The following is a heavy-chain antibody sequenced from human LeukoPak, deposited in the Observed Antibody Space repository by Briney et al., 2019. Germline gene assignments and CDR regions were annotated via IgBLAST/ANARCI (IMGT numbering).Heavy chain of an antibody. CDR2: IIPIFGTA. Sequence: ASVKVSCKASGGTFSSYAISWVRQAPGQGLEWMGGIIPIFGTANYAQKFQGRVTITADESTSTAYMELSSLRSEDTAVYYCARDRMVRETPDYYYYMDVWGKGTTVTISS. J-gene: IGHJ6*03. V-gene: IGHV1-69*13. D-gene: IGHD3-10*01. CDR3: ARDRMVRETPDYYYYMDV. CDR1: GGTFSSYA.